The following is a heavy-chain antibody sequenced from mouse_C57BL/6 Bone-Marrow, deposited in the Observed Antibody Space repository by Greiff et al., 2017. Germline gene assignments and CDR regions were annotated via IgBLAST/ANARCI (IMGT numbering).Heavy chain of an antibody. CDR3: AREGSSPRYAMDY. J-gene: IGHJ4*01. Sequence: VKLMESGPELVKPGASVKISCKASGYAFSSSWMNWVKQRPGKGLEWIGRIYPGDGDTNYNGKVKGKGTLTGDKAYSTAYMQLSSLTSEDSAVYFCAREGSSPRYAMDYWGQGTSVTVSS. CDR2: IYPGDGDT. D-gene: IGHD1-1*01. CDR1: GYAFSSSW. V-gene: IGHV1-82*01.